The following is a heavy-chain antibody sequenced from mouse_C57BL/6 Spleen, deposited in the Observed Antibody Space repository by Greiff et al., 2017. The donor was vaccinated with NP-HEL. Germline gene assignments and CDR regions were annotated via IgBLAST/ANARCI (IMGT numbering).Heavy chain of an antibody. Sequence: LVESGAELVRPGASVTLSCKASGYTFTDYEMHWVKQTPVHGLEWIGAIDPETGGTAYNQKFKGKAILTADKSSSTAYMELRSLTTEDSAVHYCTREDYGNYGGALDYWGQGTSVTVSS. CDR3: TREDYGNYGGALDY. CDR2: IDPETGGT. D-gene: IGHD2-1*01. CDR1: GYTFTDYE. V-gene: IGHV1-15*01. J-gene: IGHJ4*01.